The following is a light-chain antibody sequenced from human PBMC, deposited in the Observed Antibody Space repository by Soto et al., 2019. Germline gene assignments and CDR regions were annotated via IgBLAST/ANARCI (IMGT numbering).Light chain of an antibody. CDR3: LQYNSYST. CDR2: QTS. V-gene: IGKV1-5*03. Sequence: DIQMTQSPSTLSASVGDRVTITSRASQSISTWLAWYQQKSGQAPKLLIDQTSTLESGVSSRCSRSGSGTEFRLTISSLPPDDFANYYGLQYNSYSTFGQGTKVDIK. J-gene: IGKJ1*01. CDR1: QSISTW.